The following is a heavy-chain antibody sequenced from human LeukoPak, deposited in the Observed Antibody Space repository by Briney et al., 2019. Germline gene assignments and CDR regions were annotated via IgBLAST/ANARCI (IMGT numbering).Heavy chain of an antibody. V-gene: IGHV1-2*02. Sequence: ASVKVSCKASGYTFTSYGISWVRQAPGQGLEWMGWINPNSGGTNYAQKFQGRVTMTRDTSISTAYMELSRLRSDDTAVYYCARDTKGHYYYYYMDVWGKGTTVTVSS. CDR2: INPNSGGT. J-gene: IGHJ6*03. CDR1: GYTFTSYG. D-gene: IGHD1-1*01. CDR3: ARDTKGHYYYYYMDV.